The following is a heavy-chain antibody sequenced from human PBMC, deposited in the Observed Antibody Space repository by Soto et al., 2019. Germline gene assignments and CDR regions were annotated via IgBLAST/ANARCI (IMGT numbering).Heavy chain of an antibody. CDR1: GGSLINSSFY. V-gene: IGHV4-39*01. CDR3: ARLGYYDSSGYRPNWFDP. CDR2: IYYSRDT. Sequence: QLQLQESGPGLVKPSETLSLTCTVSGGSLINSSFYWGWIRQPPGKGLEWIGTIYYSRDTYYTPSLKSRVTISADTSKNQFSLNLSSVTAADTAVYYCARLGYYDSSGYRPNWFDPCGQGTLVTVSP. J-gene: IGHJ5*02. D-gene: IGHD3-22*01.